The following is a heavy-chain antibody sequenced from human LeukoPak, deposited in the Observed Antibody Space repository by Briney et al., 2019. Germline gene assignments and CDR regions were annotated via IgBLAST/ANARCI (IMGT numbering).Heavy chain of an antibody. Sequence: ASVKVSCKASGYTFTGYYIHWVRQAPGQGLEWMGWINPNSGGTNYAQKFQGRVTMTRDTSIGTAYMELSRLRSDDTAVYYCARAPLWARPVDYWGQGTLVTVSS. CDR2: INPNSGGT. V-gene: IGHV1-2*02. D-gene: IGHD6-6*01. CDR3: ARAPLWARPVDY. CDR1: GYTFTGYY. J-gene: IGHJ4*02.